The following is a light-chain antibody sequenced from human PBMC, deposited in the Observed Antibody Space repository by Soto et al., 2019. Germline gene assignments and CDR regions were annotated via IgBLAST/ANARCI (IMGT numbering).Light chain of an antibody. CDR2: AAA. CDR1: QDIRDW. CDR3: QQDFSFPFT. Sequence: DIQMTQSPSSVSAYVGDSVTITCRASQDIRDWIAWYQQKPGKAPKLLISAAATLESGVPSRFSGSGSGTDFSLTISSLQSEDFATYYCQQDFSFPFTFGPGTKVDLK. V-gene: IGKV1-12*01. J-gene: IGKJ3*01.